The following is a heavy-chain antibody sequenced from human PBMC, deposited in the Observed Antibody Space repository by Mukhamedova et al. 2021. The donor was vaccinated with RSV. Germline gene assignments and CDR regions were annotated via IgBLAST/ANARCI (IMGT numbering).Heavy chain of an antibody. CDR2: IRSRPSGGTS. CDR3: ARGVDPSRGYSRH. D-gene: IGHD2-15*01. V-gene: IGHV3-49*01. Sequence: WVGFIRSRPSGGTSVYAASVEGRFRLSRDSLEGTAYLLMTSLKAEDTAVYYCARGVDPSRGYSRHWGQGTLVTVSS. J-gene: IGHJ1*01.